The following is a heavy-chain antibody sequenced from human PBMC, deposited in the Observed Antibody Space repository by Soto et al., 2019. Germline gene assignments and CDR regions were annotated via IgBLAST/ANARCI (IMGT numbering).Heavy chain of an antibody. J-gene: IGHJ4*02. V-gene: IGHV3-11*01. D-gene: IGHD3-3*01. CDR3: ARDPPAYYDFPRFDY. Sequence: GGSLRLSCAASGFTFSDYYMSWIRQAPGKGLEWVSYISSSGSTIYYADSVKGRFTISRDNAKNSLYLQMNSLRAEDTAVYYCARDPPAYYDFPRFDYWGQGTLVTVSS. CDR2: ISSSGSTI. CDR1: GFTFSDYY.